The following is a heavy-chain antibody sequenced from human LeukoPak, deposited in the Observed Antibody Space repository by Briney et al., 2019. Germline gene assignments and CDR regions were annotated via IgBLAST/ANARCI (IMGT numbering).Heavy chain of an antibody. Sequence: SETLSLTCTVSGVSITRSDNHWGWVRQPPGKGLEWIGSMFYGGSTFHSPSLKSRVTISVDTSRNQFSLRLSSVTAADTAIYYCARHTLVTAISTYNWFAPWGQGTLVTVSS. CDR1: GVSITRSDNH. CDR2: MFYGGST. D-gene: IGHD2-21*02. CDR3: ARHTLVTAISTYNWFAP. J-gene: IGHJ5*02. V-gene: IGHV4-39*01.